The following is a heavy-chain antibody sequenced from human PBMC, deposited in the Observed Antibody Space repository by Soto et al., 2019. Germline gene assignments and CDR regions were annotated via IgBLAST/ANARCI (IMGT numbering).Heavy chain of an antibody. Sequence: QMQLVQSGPEVKKPGTSVKVSCKASGFTFTSSAVQWVRQARGQRLEWIGWIVVGSGNTNYAQKFQERVTITRDMSTSPAYMELSSLRSEDTAVYYCAADRGYYGSGPNYYYYGMNVWGQGTTVTVSS. J-gene: IGHJ6*02. D-gene: IGHD3-10*01. CDR1: GFTFTSSA. CDR3: AADRGYYGSGPNYYYYGMNV. CDR2: IVVGSGNT. V-gene: IGHV1-58*01.